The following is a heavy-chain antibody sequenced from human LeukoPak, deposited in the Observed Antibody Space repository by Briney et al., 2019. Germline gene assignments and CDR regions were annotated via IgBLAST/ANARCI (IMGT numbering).Heavy chain of an antibody. CDR2: INHSGST. V-gene: IGHV4-34*01. D-gene: IGHD3-22*01. CDR1: GGSFSTYY. J-gene: IGHJ4*02. Sequence: SETLSLTCAVYGGSFSTYYWSWIRQPPGKGLEWIGEINHSGSTNYNPSLKSRVTISVDTSKNQFSLKLSSVTVADTAVYYCARGSYYYDSSGYGLVDYWGQGTLVTVSS. CDR3: ARGSYYYDSSGYGLVDY.